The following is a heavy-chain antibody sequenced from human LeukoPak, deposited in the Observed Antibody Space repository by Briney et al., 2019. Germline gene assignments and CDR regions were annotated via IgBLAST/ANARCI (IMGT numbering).Heavy chain of an antibody. CDR1: GGSVTSYYW. J-gene: IGHJ4*02. Sequence: TLSLTCTVSGGSVTSYYWSWIRQPPGKGLEWLALIYWDDDKRYSPSLKSRLTITKDTSKNQVVLTMTNMDPVDTATYYCAHSHYSSRIDYWGQGTLVTVSS. CDR2: IYWDDDK. V-gene: IGHV2-5*08. CDR3: AHSHYSSRIDY. D-gene: IGHD6-13*01.